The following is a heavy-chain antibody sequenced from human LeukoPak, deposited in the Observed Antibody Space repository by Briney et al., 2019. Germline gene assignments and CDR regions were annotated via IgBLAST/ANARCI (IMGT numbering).Heavy chain of an antibody. CDR1: GYRFNTHG. J-gene: IGHJ4*02. CDR3: ARHSGSYAFDY. V-gene: IGHV1-18*01. D-gene: IGHD1-26*01. Sequence: APVKVSCKASGYRFNTHGISWVRQAPGQGLEWMGWVSTYNDKKDYAQKFQGRVTMTRDTPTTTVCMELGSLRSDDTAVYYCARHSGSYAFDYWGQGTLVTVSS. CDR2: VSTYNDKK.